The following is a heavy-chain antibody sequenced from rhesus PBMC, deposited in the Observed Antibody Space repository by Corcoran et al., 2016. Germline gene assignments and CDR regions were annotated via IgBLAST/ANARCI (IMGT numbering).Heavy chain of an antibody. Sequence: QLRLQESGPGLVKPSETLSLTCEVSGGSISTSWWTWSRRSSGMNFVWIGRILPSNGYTHYIPSLDSRFTTSIDTSKYQFSLKLTSMTAADTAVYYCGRPGYDNDFWGQGILVTFSS. J-gene: IGHJ4*01. D-gene: IGHD2-2*01. CDR1: GGSISTSW. V-gene: IGHV4-173*01. CDR3: GRPGYDNDF. CDR2: ILPSNGYT.